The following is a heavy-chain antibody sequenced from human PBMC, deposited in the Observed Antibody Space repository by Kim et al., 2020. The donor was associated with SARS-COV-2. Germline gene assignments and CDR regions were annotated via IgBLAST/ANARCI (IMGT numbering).Heavy chain of an antibody. D-gene: IGHD3-3*01. CDR1: GYTFTSYG. CDR2: ISAYNGNT. J-gene: IGHJ6*02. V-gene: IGHV1-18*01. Sequence: ASVKVSCKASGYTFTSYGISWVRQAPGQGLEWMGWISAYNGNTNYAQKLQGRVTMTTDTSTSTAYMELRSLRSDDTAVYYCARDQRFLEWLSGYNYYYYGMDVWGQGTTVTVSS. CDR3: ARDQRFLEWLSGYNYYYYGMDV.